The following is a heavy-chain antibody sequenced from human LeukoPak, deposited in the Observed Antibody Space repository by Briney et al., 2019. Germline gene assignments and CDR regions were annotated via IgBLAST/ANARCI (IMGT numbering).Heavy chain of an antibody. CDR2: IYHSGST. CDR3: VLGATSLNYFDY. D-gene: IGHD1-26*01. Sequence: SETLSLTCTVSGYSISSGYYWGWIRQPPGKGLEWIGSIYHSGSTYYNPSLKSRVTISVDTSKNQFSLKLSSVTAADTAVYYCVLGATSLNYFDYWGQGALVTVSP. J-gene: IGHJ4*02. CDR1: GYSISSGYY. V-gene: IGHV4-38-2*02.